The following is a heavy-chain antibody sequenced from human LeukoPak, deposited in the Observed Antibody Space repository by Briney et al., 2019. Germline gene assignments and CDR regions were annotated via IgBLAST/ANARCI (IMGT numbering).Heavy chain of an antibody. J-gene: IGHJ4*02. Sequence: PGRSLRLSCAASGFTFSSYGMHWVRQAPGKGLEWVAVISYDGSNKYYADSVKGRFTISRDNSKNTLYLQMNSLRAEDTAVYYCAKGIAVAGIDYWGQGTLVTVSS. D-gene: IGHD6-19*01. CDR2: ISYDGSNK. CDR1: GFTFSSYG. V-gene: IGHV3-30*18. CDR3: AKGIAVAGIDY.